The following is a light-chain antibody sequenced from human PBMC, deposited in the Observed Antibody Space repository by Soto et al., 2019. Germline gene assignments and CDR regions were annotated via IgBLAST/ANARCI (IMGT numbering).Light chain of an antibody. J-gene: IGLJ2*01. CDR3: SSYTGSNTLVV. V-gene: IGLV2-14*01. CDR1: SSDVAAYNY. CDR2: EVS. Sequence: QSALTQPASVSGSPGQSITISCTETSSDVAAYNYVSWYQQHPGKAPKLMIYEVSKRPSGVSNRFSGSKSGNAASLTISGLQPEDEAHYYCSSYTGSNTLVVFGGGTKVTVL.